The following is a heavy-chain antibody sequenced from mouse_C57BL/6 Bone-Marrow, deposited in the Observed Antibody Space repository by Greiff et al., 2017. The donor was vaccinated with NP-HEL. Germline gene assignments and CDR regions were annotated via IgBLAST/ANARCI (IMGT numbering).Heavy chain of an antibody. Sequence: VQLQQSGAELVKPGASVKISCKASGYTFTDYYINWVKQRPGQGLEWIGKIGPGSGSTYYNEKFKGKATLTADKSSSTAYMQLSSLTSEDSAVYFCARKKRDYYGSSYRYFDVWGTGTTVTVSS. CDR1: GYTFTDYY. CDR2: IGPGSGST. J-gene: IGHJ1*03. D-gene: IGHD1-1*01. V-gene: IGHV1-77*01. CDR3: ARKKRDYYGSSYRYFDV.